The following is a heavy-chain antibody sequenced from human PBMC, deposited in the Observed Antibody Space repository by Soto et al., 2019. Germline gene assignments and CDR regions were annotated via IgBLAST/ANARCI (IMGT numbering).Heavy chain of an antibody. CDR2: IIPIFGTA. D-gene: IGHD4-17*01. CDR1: GGTFSSYA. CDR3: ASHLDYGDYFDY. V-gene: IGHV1-69*13. Sequence: SVKFSCKASGGTFSSYAISWVRQAPGQGLEWMGGIIPIFGTANYAQKFQGRVTITADESTSTAYMELSSLRSEDTAVYYCASHLDYGDYFDYWGQGTLVTVSS. J-gene: IGHJ4*02.